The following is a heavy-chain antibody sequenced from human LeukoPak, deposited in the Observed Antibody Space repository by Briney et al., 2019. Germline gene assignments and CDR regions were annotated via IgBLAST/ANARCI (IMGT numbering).Heavy chain of an antibody. CDR3: ARRYCSSTSCYFSNWFNP. J-gene: IGHJ5*02. D-gene: IGHD2-2*01. CDR2: IWYDGSNK. V-gene: IGHV3-33*01. Sequence: GGSLRLSCAASGFIFSSYGMHWVRQAPGKGLEWVAVIWYDGSNKYYADSVKGRFTISRDNSKNTLYLQMNSLRAEDTAVYYGARRYCSSTSCYFSNWFNPWGQGTLVTVSS. CDR1: GFIFSSYG.